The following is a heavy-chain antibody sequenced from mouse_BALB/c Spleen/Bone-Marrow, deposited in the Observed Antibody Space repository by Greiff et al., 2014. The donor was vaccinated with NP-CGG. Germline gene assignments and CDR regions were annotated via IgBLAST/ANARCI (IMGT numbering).Heavy chain of an antibody. Sequence: VQLQQSGAELAKPGASVKMSCKASGYTFTSYWMHWVKQRPGQGLEWIGYINPSTGYTEYNQKFKDKATLTADKSSSTAYMQLSSLTSEDSAVYYCAREGVTTDGFANWGQGTLVTVSA. CDR2: INPSTGYT. CDR1: GYTFTSYW. CDR3: AREGVTTDGFAN. V-gene: IGHV1-7*01. D-gene: IGHD1-1*01. J-gene: IGHJ3*01.